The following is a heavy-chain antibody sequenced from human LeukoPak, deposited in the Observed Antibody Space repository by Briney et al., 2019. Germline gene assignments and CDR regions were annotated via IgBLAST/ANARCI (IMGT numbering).Heavy chain of an antibody. CDR3: ARHRRYCSGSSCYSGYYFDS. CDR1: GLIFSSYW. CDR2: IKQDGSEE. V-gene: IGHV3-7*03. J-gene: IGHJ4*02. Sequence: PGGSLRLSCAASGLIFSSYWMSWARQAPGKGLEWVANIKQDGSEEYYVDSVKGRFTISRDNAKNSLYLQMNSLRAEDTAVYYCARHRRYCSGSSCYSGYYFDSWGPGTLVTVSS. D-gene: IGHD2-15*01.